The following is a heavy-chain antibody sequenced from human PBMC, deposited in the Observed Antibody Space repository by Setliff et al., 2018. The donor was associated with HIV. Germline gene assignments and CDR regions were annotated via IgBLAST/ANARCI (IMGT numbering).Heavy chain of an antibody. CDR1: GGSSSSRSYY. Sequence: SETLSLTCTVSGGSSSSRSYYWGWIRQPPGKGLEWIGSIYSSGSTYYNPSLKSRVTISVDTSKKQFSPRLSSVTAADTAVYYCARDGRHDRNRWYVTHQYFKYWGQGTLVTVSS. V-gene: IGHV4-39*07. CDR3: ARDGRHDRNRWYVTHQYFKY. J-gene: IGHJ1*01. D-gene: IGHD2-15*01. CDR2: IYSSGST.